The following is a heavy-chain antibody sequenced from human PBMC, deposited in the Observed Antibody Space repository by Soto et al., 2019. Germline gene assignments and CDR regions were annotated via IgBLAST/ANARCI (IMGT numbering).Heavy chain of an antibody. CDR3: ASNYYYDSSGGYGMDV. CDR2: IDPSDSYT. Sequence: GESLKISCKGSGYSFTSYWINWVRQMPGKGLEWMGRIDPSDSYTNYSPSFQGHVTISADKSISTAYLQWSSLKASDTAMYYCASNYYYDSSGGYGMDVWGQGTTVTVSS. V-gene: IGHV5-10-1*01. D-gene: IGHD3-22*01. J-gene: IGHJ6*02. CDR1: GYSFTSYW.